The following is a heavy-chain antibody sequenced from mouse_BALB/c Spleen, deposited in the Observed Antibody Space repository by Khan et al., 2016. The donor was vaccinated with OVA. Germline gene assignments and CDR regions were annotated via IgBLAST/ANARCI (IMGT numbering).Heavy chain of an antibody. CDR1: GYTFTTFG. V-gene: IGHV9-3-1*01. CDR2: INTYTGKP. Sequence: QVQLQQSGPEVKKPGETVKISCKASGYTFTTFGMHWVRQAPGKGLKWMGWINTYTGKPTYADDFKGRFAFSLETSASTAYLQINNLKNEDTATYFSGREEFNGTKDSWGQGTSVTVSS. J-gene: IGHJ4*01. CDR3: GREEFNGTKDS.